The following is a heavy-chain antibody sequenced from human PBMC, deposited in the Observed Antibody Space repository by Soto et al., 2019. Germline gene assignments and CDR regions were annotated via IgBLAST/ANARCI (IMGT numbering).Heavy chain of an antibody. CDR3: ARAYGHLSPNYYYYGMDV. CDR2: ISAYNGNT. V-gene: IGHV1-18*04. CDR1: GYPFTSYG. J-gene: IGHJ6*04. D-gene: IGHD4-17*01. Sequence: QVQLVQSGAEVKKPGASVKVSCKASGYPFTSYGISWVRQAPGQGPEWMGWISAYNGNTNYAQKLQGRVTMTTDTSTSTAYMELRSLRSDATAVYYCARAYGHLSPNYYYYGMDVWGEGTTVTVSS.